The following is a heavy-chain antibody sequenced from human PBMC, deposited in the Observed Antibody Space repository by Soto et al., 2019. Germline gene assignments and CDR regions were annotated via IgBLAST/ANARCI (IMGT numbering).Heavy chain of an antibody. J-gene: IGHJ4*02. Sequence: QVQLVESGGGVVQPGRSLRLSCEASGFTFSSYGMHWVRQAPGKGLEWVAVISYDGSNKYYADSVKGRFTISRDNSKNTLYLQMNSLRAEDTAVYYCCGSGDFDYWGQGTLVTVSS. CDR1: GFTFSSYG. D-gene: IGHD3-10*01. CDR3: CGSGDFDY. V-gene: IGHV3-30*03. CDR2: ISYDGSNK.